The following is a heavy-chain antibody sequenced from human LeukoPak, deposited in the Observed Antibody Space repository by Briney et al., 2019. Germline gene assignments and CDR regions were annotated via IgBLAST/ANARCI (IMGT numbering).Heavy chain of an antibody. CDR3: ARDLGRIAAAGTGHRYYYYYYMDV. Sequence: ASVKVSCKASGYTFTSYDINWVRQATGQGLEWMGWMNPNSGNTGYAQKFQGRVTITRNTSISTAYMELSSLRSEDTAVYYCARDLGRIAAAGTGHRYYYYYYMDVWGKGTTVTVSS. CDR2: MNPNSGNT. V-gene: IGHV1-8*03. J-gene: IGHJ6*03. D-gene: IGHD6-13*01. CDR1: GYTFTSYD.